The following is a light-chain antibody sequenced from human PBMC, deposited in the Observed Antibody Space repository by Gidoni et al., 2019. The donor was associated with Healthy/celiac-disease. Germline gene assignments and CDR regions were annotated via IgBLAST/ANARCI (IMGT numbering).Light chain of an antibody. CDR1: QSVLYSSNNKNY. CDR2: WAS. Sequence: IVMTQSPDSLAESLGERATINCKSSQSVLYSSNNKNYLAWYQQKPGQPPKLLIYWASTRESGVPDRFSGSGSGTDFTLTISSLQAEDVAVYYCQQYYSTVLTFGGGTKVEIK. V-gene: IGKV4-1*01. CDR3: QQYYSTVLT. J-gene: IGKJ4*01.